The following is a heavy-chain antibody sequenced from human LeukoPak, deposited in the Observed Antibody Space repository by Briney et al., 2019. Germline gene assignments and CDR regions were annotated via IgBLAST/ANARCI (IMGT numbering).Heavy chain of an antibody. D-gene: IGHD3-3*01. CDR2: IKQHGSER. V-gene: IGHV3-7*01. CDR3: ANSHFWSGFY. J-gene: IGHJ4*02. Sequence: WFANIKQHGSERYYVHSVKGGFTISRDNGKKSLYLQMNSLRAEDTAVYYCANSHFWSGFYWGQGPLVTVSS.